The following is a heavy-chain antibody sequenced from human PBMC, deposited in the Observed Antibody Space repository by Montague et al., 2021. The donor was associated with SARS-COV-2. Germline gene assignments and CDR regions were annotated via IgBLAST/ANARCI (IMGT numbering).Heavy chain of an antibody. Sequence: SETLSLTCTVSGGSISSNYCSWIRQPPGRGLEWIGSGYHRGATKYNPSLKSRVTISVDSPKKQFSLKLTSVTATDTAVYSCARGGVQSVDTFTGSSVPNYFDPWGQGILVSVSS. D-gene: IGHD3-9*01. J-gene: IGHJ5*02. CDR2: GYHRGAT. CDR3: ARGGVQSVDTFTGSSVPNYFDP. V-gene: IGHV4-59*01. CDR1: GGSISSNY.